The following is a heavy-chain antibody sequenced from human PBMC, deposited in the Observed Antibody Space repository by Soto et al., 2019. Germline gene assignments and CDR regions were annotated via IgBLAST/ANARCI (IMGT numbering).Heavy chain of an antibody. J-gene: IGHJ4*02. CDR2: ISSSSYI. CDR3: ARASTSTYYFDY. CDR1: GFTFANCA. Sequence: GGSLRLSCAASGFTFANCAMNWVRQAPGKGLEWVSAISSSSYIYYADSVKGRFTISRDNAKNSLYLQMNSLRAEDTAVYYCARASTSTYYFDYWGQGTLVTVSS. V-gene: IGHV3-21*01.